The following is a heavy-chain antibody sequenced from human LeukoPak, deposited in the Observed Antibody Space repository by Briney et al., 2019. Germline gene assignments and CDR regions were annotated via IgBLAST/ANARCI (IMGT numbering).Heavy chain of an antibody. CDR3: ARSTSSSWSVGAFDI. Sequence: PSETLSLTCTVSGGSISSSSYYWGWIRQPPGKGLEWIGYIYYSGSTNHNPSLKSRVTISVDTSKNQFSLKLSSVTAADTAVYYCARSTSSSWSVGAFDIWGQGTMVTVSS. CDR2: IYYSGST. J-gene: IGHJ3*02. CDR1: GGSISSSSYY. V-gene: IGHV4-61*05. D-gene: IGHD6-13*01.